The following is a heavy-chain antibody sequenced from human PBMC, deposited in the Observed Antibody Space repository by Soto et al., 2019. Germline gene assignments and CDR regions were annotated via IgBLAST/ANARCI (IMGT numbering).Heavy chain of an antibody. CDR1: GGSLSSYY. CDR2: IYYSGST. CDR3: ARQHYDILTGSLGNWFDP. D-gene: IGHD3-9*01. V-gene: IGHV4-59*08. Sequence: SETLSLTCTVSGGSLSSYYWSWIRQPPGKGLEWIGYIYYSGSTNYNPSLKSRVTISVDTSKNQFSLKLSSVTAADTAVYYCARQHYDILTGSLGNWFDPWGQGTLVTVSS. J-gene: IGHJ5*02.